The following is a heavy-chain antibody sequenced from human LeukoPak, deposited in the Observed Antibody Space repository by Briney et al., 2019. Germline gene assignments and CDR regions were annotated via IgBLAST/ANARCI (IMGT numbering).Heavy chain of an antibody. CDR2: INPNSGGT. CDR3: ARGGLPIYYYYMDV. D-gene: IGHD4-11*01. CDR1: GYTFTDYF. Sequence: ASVKVSCKASGYTFTDYFLHWVRQAPGQGLEWMGWINPNSGGTNYAQKFQGRVAMTRDTSISTAYMDLSRLRSDDTAVYFCARGGLPIYYYYMDVGGKGTTVTVSS. J-gene: IGHJ6*03. V-gene: IGHV1-2*02.